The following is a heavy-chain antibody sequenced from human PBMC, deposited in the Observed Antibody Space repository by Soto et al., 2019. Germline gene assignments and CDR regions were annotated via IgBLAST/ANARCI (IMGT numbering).Heavy chain of an antibody. J-gene: IGHJ6*02. CDR3: AKDIGCSGGSCYWGYYYGMDV. V-gene: IGHV3-43*01. CDR1: GFTFDDYT. CDR2: ISWDGGST. Sequence: EVQLVESGGVVVQPGGSLRLSCAASGFTFDDYTMHWVRQAPGKGLEWVPLISWDGGSTYYADSVKGRFTISRDNSKNSLYLQMNSLRTEDTALYYCAKDIGCSGGSCYWGYYYGMDVWGQGTTVTVSS. D-gene: IGHD2-15*01.